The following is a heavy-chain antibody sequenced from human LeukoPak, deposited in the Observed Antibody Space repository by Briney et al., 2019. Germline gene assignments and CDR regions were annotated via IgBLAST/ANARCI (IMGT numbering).Heavy chain of an antibody. V-gene: IGHV3-30-3*01. D-gene: IGHD3-22*01. J-gene: IGHJ4*02. CDR2: ISYDGSNK. CDR1: GFTFSSYA. CDR3: ARDGDDTSGYFSPFDY. Sequence: GGSLRLSCAASGFTFSSYAMHWVRQAPGKGLEWVAVISYDGSNKYYADSVKGRFTISRDNSKNTLYLQMNSLRAEDTALYYCARDGDDTSGYFSPFDYWGQGTLVTVSS.